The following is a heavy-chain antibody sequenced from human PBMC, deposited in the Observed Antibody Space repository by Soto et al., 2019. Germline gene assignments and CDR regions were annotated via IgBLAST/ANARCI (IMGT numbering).Heavy chain of an antibody. V-gene: IGHV3-33*01. CDR2: IWYDGSNK. D-gene: IGHD3-10*01. Sequence: GGSLRLSCAASGFTFSSYGMHWVRQAPGKGLEWVAVIWYDGSNKYYADSVKGRFTISRDNSKNTLYLQMNSLRAEDTAVYYCARDLMAMVRGGFDYWGQGTLVTVSS. CDR1: GFTFSSYG. J-gene: IGHJ4*02. CDR3: ARDLMAMVRGGFDY.